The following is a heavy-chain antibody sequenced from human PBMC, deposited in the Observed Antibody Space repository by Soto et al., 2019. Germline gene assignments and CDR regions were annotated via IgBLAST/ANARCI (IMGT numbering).Heavy chain of an antibody. V-gene: IGHV3-30*04. CDR3: ARDKYSGRSDGFDV. D-gene: IGHD1-26*01. Sequence: QMQLVESGGGVVQPGRSLRLSCAASGFTFGAYTMHWVRQAPGKGLEWVAVISNDGNSERYTDSVEGRFTVSRDNSKSTMHLQRNSLRAEDTAVYYCARDKYSGRSDGFDVWGQGTMVTVSS. CDR1: GFTFGAYT. CDR2: ISNDGNSE. J-gene: IGHJ3*01.